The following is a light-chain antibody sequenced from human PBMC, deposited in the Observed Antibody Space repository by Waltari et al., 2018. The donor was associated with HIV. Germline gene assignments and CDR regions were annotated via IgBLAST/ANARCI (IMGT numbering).Light chain of an antibody. V-gene: IGKV4-1*01. CDR2: WAS. Sequence: DLVMTQSPDSLHVSLGERATMPCRSSRTCYFNSNNQNYLAWYQQKPGQSPKVLIYWASTRASGVPGRFSGSGSGTDFNLTISSLQADDVAVYYCQQYYTIESTFGGGTKVEIK. J-gene: IGKJ4*01. CDR3: QQYYTIEST. CDR1: RTCYFNSNNQNY.